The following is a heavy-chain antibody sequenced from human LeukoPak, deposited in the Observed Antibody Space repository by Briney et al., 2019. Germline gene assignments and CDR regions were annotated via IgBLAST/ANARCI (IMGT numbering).Heavy chain of an antibody. CDR3: ARYPLTGTTLDSWENYYYYYGMDV. CDR2: ISYDGSNK. Sequence: GSLRLSCAASGFTFSSYGMHWVRQAPGKGLEWVAVISYDGSNKYYADSVKGRFTISRDNSKNTLYLQMNSLRSEDTAVYYCARYPLTGTTLDSWENYYYYYGMDVWGQGTTVTVSS. CDR1: GFTFSSYG. D-gene: IGHD1-7*01. J-gene: IGHJ6*02. V-gene: IGHV3-30*03.